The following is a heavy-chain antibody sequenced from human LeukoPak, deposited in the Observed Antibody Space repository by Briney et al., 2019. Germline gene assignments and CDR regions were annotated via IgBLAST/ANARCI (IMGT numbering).Heavy chain of an antibody. CDR2: IIPIFGTA. CDR1: GGTFSSYS. J-gene: IGHJ5*02. V-gene: IGHV1-69*13. CDR3: ARGKSGGDLGPGFDP. D-gene: IGHD2-21*02. Sequence: SVEVSCKASGGTFSSYSISWVRQAPGQGLEWMGGIIPIFGTANYAQKFQGRVTITADESTSTAYMELSSLRSEDTAVYYCARGKSGGDLGPGFDPWGQGTLVTVSS.